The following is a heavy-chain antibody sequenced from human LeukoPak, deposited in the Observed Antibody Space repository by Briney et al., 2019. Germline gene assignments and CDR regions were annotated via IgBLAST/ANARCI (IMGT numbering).Heavy chain of an antibody. CDR2: IGPTGSDR. CDR1: RLTFSTSG. D-gene: IGHD1-14*01. J-gene: IGHJ4*02. V-gene: IGHV3-21*06. CDR3: ATETNGRHYDY. Sequence: GGSLRLSCTASRLTFSTSGFNWVRQAPGKGLEGVASIGPTGSDRYHAGSIKGRFTISRDNANNFLSLQMNSLRAEDTAVYYCATETNGRHYDYWGQGTLLTVSS.